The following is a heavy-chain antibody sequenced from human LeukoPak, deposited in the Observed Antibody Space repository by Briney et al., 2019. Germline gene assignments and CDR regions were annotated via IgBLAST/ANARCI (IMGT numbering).Heavy chain of an antibody. CDR2: INHSGTT. V-gene: IGHV4-34*01. CDR3: ARTTEAHSWRTRYYDYYMDV. J-gene: IGHJ6*03. CDR1: GGSFSGYY. D-gene: IGHD6-13*01. Sequence: SETLSLTCAVYGGSFSGYYWSWIRQPPGKGLEWIGEINHSGTTNYNPSLKSRVTISVDASKNQFSLKLSSVTAADTAVYYCARTTEAHSWRTRYYDYYMDVWGKGTTVTVSS.